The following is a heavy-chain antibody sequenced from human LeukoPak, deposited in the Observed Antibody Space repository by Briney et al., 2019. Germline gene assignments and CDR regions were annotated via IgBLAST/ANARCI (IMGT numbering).Heavy chain of an antibody. CDR3: ARSSGAARFRDFDY. CDR2: ISGSGGST. Sequence: GGSLRLSCAASGCTFSSYAMSWVRQAPGKGLEWVSAISGSGGSTYYADSVKGRFTISRDNSKNTLYLQMNSLRAEDTAVYYCARSSGAARFRDFDYWGQGTLVTVSS. V-gene: IGHV3-23*01. J-gene: IGHJ4*02. CDR1: GCTFSSYA. D-gene: IGHD6-6*01.